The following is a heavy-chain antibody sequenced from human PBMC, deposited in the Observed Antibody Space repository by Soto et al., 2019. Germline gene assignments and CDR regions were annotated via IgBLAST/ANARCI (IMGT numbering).Heavy chain of an antibody. CDR1: GGSISSYY. J-gene: IGHJ4*02. CDR2: IYYSGST. CDR3: ARRKRDYYDSSGPLDY. D-gene: IGHD3-22*01. V-gene: IGHV4-59*08. Sequence: PSETLSLTCTVSGGSISSYYWSWIRQPPGKGLEWIGYIYYSGSTNYNPSLKSRVTISVDTSKNQFSLKLSSVTAADTAVYYCARRKRDYYDSSGPLDYWGQGTLVTVSS.